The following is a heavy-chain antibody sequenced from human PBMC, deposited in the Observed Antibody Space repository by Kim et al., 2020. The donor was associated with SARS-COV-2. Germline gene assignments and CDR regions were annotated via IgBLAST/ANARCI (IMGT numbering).Heavy chain of an antibody. Sequence: GGSLRLSCAASGFTFSSYSMNWVRQAPGKGLEWVSYISSSSSTIYYADSVKGRFTISRDNAKNSLYLQMNSLRDEDTAVYYCARDPRITMIVENGIFDYWGQGTLVTVSS. D-gene: IGHD3-22*01. V-gene: IGHV3-48*02. CDR2: ISSSSSTI. CDR1: GFTFSSYS. J-gene: IGHJ4*02. CDR3: ARDPRITMIVENGIFDY.